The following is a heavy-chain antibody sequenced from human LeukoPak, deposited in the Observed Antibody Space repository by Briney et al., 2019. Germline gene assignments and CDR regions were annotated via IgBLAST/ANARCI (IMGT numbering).Heavy chain of an antibody. CDR3: ARDTALWTFDI. J-gene: IGHJ3*02. D-gene: IGHD2-21*02. CDR1: GGSIRSGSYY. CDR2: IYTSGST. V-gene: IGHV4-61*02. Sequence: SETLSLTCTVSGGSIRSGSYYWSWIRQPAGKGLEWIGRIYTSGSTNYNPSLKSRVTISVDTSKNQFSLKLSSVTAADTAMYYCARDTALWTFDIWGQGTMVTVSS.